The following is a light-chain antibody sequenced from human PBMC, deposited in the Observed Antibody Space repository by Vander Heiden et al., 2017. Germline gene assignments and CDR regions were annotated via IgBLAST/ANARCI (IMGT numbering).Light chain of an antibody. CDR1: DIGSKT. V-gene: IGLV3-21*02. CDR3: QMWDRYSEQMV. J-gene: IGLJ2*01. Sequence: SSVLTQSPSVSVATGQTATITCGGKDIGSKTVHWYQQRTGQAPFLVVYNDNKRPSTIPERFSGYNSADTATLTISRVEAGDEADYYCQMWDRYSEQMVFGGGTKLTVL. CDR2: NDN.